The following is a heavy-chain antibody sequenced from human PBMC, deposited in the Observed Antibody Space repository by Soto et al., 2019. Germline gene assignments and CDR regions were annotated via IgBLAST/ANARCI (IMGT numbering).Heavy chain of an antibody. CDR1: GYTFTSHG. V-gene: IGHV1-18*01. CDR2: ISAYNGNT. D-gene: IGHD2-2*01. J-gene: IGHJ4*02. Sequence: ASVKVSCKASGYTFTSHGISWVRQAPGQGLEWMGWISAYNGNTNYAQKLQGRVTMTTDTSTSTAYMELRSLRSDDTAVDYCAEDSPIVGGPTASWQEERKFDYWGERSLV. CDR3: AEDSPIVGGPTASWQEERKFDY.